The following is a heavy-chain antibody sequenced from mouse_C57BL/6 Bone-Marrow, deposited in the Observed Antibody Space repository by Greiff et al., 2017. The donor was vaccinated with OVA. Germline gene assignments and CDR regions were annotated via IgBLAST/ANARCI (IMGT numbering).Heavy chain of an antibody. D-gene: IGHD2-4*01. Sequence: QVQLQQPGAELVKPGASVKLSCKASGYTFTSYWMHWVKQRPGQGLEWIGMIHPNSGSTNYNEKFKSKATLTVDKSSSTAYMQLSSLTSEDSAVYYCARRWIYYDYDGFAYWGQGTLVTVSA. CDR2: IHPNSGST. CDR3: ARRWIYYDYDGFAY. CDR1: GYTFTSYW. J-gene: IGHJ3*01. V-gene: IGHV1-64*01.